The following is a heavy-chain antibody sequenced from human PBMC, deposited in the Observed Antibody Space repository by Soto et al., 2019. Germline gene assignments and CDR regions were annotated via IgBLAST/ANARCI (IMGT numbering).Heavy chain of an antibody. D-gene: IGHD6-6*01. CDR1: GFTFSSYS. CDR3: ARVIAARRADG. J-gene: IGHJ6*02. V-gene: IGHV3-21*01. Sequence: PGGSLRLSCAASGFTFSSYSMNWVRQAPGKGLKWVSSISSSSSYIYYSDSVKGRFTISRDNAKNSLYLQMNSLRAEDTAVYYCARVIAARRADGWGQGTTVTVSS. CDR2: ISSSSSYI.